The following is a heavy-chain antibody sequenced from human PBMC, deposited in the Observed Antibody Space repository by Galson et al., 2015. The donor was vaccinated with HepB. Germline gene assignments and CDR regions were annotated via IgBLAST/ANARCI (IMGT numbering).Heavy chain of an antibody. CDR3: ARGRGFRSTYFDY. J-gene: IGHJ4*02. CDR1: GGSISSSSYY. CDR2: IYYSGST. D-gene: IGHD3-10*01. Sequence: SETLSLTCPVSGGSISSSSYYWGWIRQPPRKGLEWIGNIYYSGSTYYNPSLKSRVTISVDTSKNQFSLKLSSVTAADTAVYYCARGRGFRSTYFDYWGQGTLVTVSS. V-gene: IGHV4-39*07.